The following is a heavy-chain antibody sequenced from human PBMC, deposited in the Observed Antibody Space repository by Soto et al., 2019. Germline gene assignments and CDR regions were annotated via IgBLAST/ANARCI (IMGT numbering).Heavy chain of an antibody. V-gene: IGHV3-30*18. CDR2: ISYDGSNK. CDR1: GFTFSSYG. J-gene: IGHJ4*02. CDR3: AKDEFGGPNFDY. D-gene: IGHD2-15*01. Sequence: GGSLRLSCAASGFTFSSYGMHWVRQAPGKGLEWVAVISYDGSNKYYADSVKGRFTISRDNSKNTLYLQMNSLRAEDTAVYYCAKDEFGGPNFDYWGQGTLVTVSS.